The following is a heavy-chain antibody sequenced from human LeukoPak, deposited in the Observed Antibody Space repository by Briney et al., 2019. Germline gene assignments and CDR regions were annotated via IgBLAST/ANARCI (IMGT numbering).Heavy chain of an antibody. CDR3: ARDAYYYGSGSYFFDY. Sequence: PSETLSLTCTVSGVSISSYYWSWIRQPAGKGLEWIGRIHTSGSTNYNPSLKSRDTMSVDTSKNQFSLKLSSVTAADTAVYYCARDAYYYGSGSYFFDYWGQGTLVTVSS. D-gene: IGHD3-10*01. V-gene: IGHV4-4*07. J-gene: IGHJ4*02. CDR1: GVSISSYY. CDR2: IHTSGST.